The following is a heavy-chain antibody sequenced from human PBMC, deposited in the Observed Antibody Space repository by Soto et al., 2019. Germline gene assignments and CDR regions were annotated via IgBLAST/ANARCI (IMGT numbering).Heavy chain of an antibody. CDR1: GFTFSSYW. J-gene: IGHJ4*02. V-gene: IGHV3-74*01. CDR3: ARGFRVIGHCSGGSCYEAGADY. Sequence: EVQLVESGGGLVQPGGSLRLSCAASGFTFSSYWMHWVRQAPGKGLVWVSRINSDGSSTSYADSVKGRFTISRDNAKNTLYLQMNSLRAEDTAVYYCARGFRVIGHCSGGSCYEAGADYWGQGTLVTVSS. CDR2: INSDGSST. D-gene: IGHD2-15*01.